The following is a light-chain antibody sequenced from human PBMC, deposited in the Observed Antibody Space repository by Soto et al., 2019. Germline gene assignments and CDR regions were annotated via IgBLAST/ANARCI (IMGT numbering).Light chain of an antibody. V-gene: IGKV3-20*01. CDR1: QTLSINS. J-gene: IGKJ3*01. CDR3: QQYDGAPLT. CDR2: AAS. Sequence: EIVLTQSPDTLSLSPGERATLFCRASQTLSINSLAWYQQKPGQAPRLLIYAASTRHTGIPDRFNGSGSGTDFALPINRLEPEGFALYFCQQYDGAPLTFGPGTKVDVK.